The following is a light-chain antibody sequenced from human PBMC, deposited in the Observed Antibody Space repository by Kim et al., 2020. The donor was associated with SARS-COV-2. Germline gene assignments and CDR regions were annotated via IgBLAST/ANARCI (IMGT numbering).Light chain of an antibody. V-gene: IGLV1-44*01. CDR3: AAWDDSLNGWV. Sequence: GQGVTISCSGSSSNIGSNTVNWYQQLPGTAPQLLIYSNNQRPSGVPDRFSGSKSGTSASLAISGLRSEDEADYYCAAWDDSLNGWVFGGGTQLTVL. CDR2: SNN. CDR1: SSNIGSNT. J-gene: IGLJ3*02.